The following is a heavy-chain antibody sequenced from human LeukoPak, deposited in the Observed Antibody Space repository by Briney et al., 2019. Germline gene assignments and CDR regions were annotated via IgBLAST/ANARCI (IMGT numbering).Heavy chain of an antibody. Sequence: GGSLRLSCAASGFTFSNYVMSWVRQAPGKGLEWVSTIKHIGPTTYYADSVKGRFTISRDNAKNSLFLQMSSLRADDTAIYYCARAGELRYMDVWGKGTAVTVSS. D-gene: IGHD3-16*01. CDR1: GFTFSNYV. CDR3: ARAGELRYMDV. CDR2: IKHIGPTT. J-gene: IGHJ6*03. V-gene: IGHV3-11*04.